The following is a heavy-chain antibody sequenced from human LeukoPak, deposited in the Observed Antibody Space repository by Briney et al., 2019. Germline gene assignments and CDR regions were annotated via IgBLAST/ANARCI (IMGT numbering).Heavy chain of an antibody. V-gene: IGHV3-74*01. CDR1: GFTFSSYW. CDR2: ITSDGSST. J-gene: IGHJ3*01. D-gene: IGHD7-27*01. Sequence: PGGSLRLSCAASGFTFSSYWMHWVRQAPGKGLVWVSRITSDGSSTFYADSVKGRFTISRDNAKNTLFLQMNSLRGEDTAVYYCAREDDDWGPNTLDVWGQGTVVTVSS. CDR3: AREDDDWGPNTLDV.